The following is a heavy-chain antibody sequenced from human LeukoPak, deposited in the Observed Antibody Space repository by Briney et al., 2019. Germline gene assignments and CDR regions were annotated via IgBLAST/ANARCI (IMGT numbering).Heavy chain of an antibody. CDR1: GGSISSYY. V-gene: IGHV4-59*12. CDR3: ARLITSLYYDFWSGSNTRYFDY. D-gene: IGHD3-3*01. J-gene: IGHJ4*02. CDR2: IYYSGST. Sequence: PSETLSFTCTVSGGSISSYYWSWIRQPPGKGLEWIGYIYYSGSTNYNPSLKSRVTISVDTSKNQFSLKLGSVTAADTAVYYCARLITSLYYDFWSGSNTRYFDYWGQGTLVTVSS.